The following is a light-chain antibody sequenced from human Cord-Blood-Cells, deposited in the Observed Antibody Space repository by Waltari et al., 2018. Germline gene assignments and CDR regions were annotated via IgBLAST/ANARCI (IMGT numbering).Light chain of an antibody. Sequence: DIVMTQSPLSLPVTPGEPASISCRSSQSLLHSNGYNYLDWYLQKPGQSPQLLIYLGSNRAAGVPDRCSGSRSGTEFTLKISRVEAEDVGVYYCMQALQTPYTFGQGTKLEIK. J-gene: IGKJ2*01. CDR2: LGS. CDR3: MQALQTPYT. CDR1: QSLLHSNGYNY. V-gene: IGKV2-28*01.